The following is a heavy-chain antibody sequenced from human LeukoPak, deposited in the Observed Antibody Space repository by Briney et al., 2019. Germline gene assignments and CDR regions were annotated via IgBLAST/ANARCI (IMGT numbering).Heavy chain of an antibody. J-gene: IGHJ6*03. V-gene: IGHV3-30*19. CDR2: ISYDGSNK. Sequence: GGSLRLSCAASGFTFNSYGMHWVRQAPGKGLEWVAVISYDGSNKYYADSVKGRFTISRDNSKNTLYLQMNSLRAEDTAVYYCARDYYDSSGYYRLAYYYYYMDVWGKGTTVTVSS. CDR3: ARDYYDSSGYYRLAYYYYYMDV. CDR1: GFTFNSYG. D-gene: IGHD3-22*01.